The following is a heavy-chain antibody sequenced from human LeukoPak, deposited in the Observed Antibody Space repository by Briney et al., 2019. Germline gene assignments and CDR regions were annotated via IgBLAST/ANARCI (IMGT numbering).Heavy chain of an antibody. V-gene: IGHV4-59*01. J-gene: IGHJ6*03. D-gene: IGHD2-15*01. Sequence: SETLSLTCTVSGGSISSYYWSWIRQPPGKGLEWIGYIYYSGSTNYNPSLKSRVTISVDTSKNQFPLKLSSVTAADTAVYYCARGRTPYYMDVWGKGTTVTISS. CDR3: ARGRTPYYMDV. CDR1: GGSISSYY. CDR2: IYYSGST.